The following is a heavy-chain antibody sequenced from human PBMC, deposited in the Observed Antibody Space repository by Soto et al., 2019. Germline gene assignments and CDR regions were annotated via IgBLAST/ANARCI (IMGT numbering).Heavy chain of an antibody. D-gene: IGHD2-21*01. CDR1: GGSISSGDYY. Sequence: QVQLQESGPGLVKPSQTLSLTCTVSGGSISSGDYYWSWIRQPPGKGLEWIGYISYSGSAYYNPSLKSRVTISVDTSKNQFSLKLSSVTAADTAVYYCPSVGHINWCDPWGQGTLVTVSS. CDR2: ISYSGSA. CDR3: PSVGHINWCDP. V-gene: IGHV4-30-4*01. J-gene: IGHJ5*02.